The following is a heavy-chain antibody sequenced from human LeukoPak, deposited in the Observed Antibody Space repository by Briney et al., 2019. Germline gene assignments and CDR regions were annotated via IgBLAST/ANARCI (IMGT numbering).Heavy chain of an antibody. CDR1: GFTFSSYG. CDR2: IWYDGSNK. J-gene: IGHJ4*02. D-gene: IGHD3-22*01. V-gene: IGHV3-33*01. Sequence: GGSLRLSCAASGFTFSSYGMHWVRQAPGKGLEWLAVIWYDGSNKYYADSVKGRFTISRDNSKNTLYLQMNSLRAEDTAVYYCARAIYDSSGYSIDYWGQGTLVTVSS. CDR3: ARAIYDSSGYSIDY.